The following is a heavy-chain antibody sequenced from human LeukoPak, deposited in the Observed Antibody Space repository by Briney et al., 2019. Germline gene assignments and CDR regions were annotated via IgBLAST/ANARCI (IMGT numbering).Heavy chain of an antibody. CDR1: GYTLTELS. Sequence: ASVKVSCKVSGYTLTELSMHWVRQAPGKGLEWMGGFDPEDGETIYAQKFQGRVTMTEDTSTDTAYMELSSLRSEDTAVYYCATHRNGDYPDYYYYGMDVWGQGTTVTVSS. V-gene: IGHV1-24*01. CDR3: ATHRNGDYPDYYYYGMDV. D-gene: IGHD4-17*01. CDR2: FDPEDGET. J-gene: IGHJ6*02.